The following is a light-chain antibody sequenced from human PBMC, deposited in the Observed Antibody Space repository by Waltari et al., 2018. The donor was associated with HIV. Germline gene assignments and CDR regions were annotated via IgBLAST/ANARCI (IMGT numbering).Light chain of an antibody. CDR3: NSYAGSNNPYV. CDR1: RSDVGGYNY. Sequence: QSALTQPPSASGSPGQSVTISCTGTRSDVGGYNYVSWYQQYPGKAPKLMIYEVTKRPSGVPDLFSGSKSGNTASLTVSGLQAEDEADYYCNSYAGSNNPYVFGTGTKVTVL. V-gene: IGLV2-8*01. CDR2: EVT. J-gene: IGLJ1*01.